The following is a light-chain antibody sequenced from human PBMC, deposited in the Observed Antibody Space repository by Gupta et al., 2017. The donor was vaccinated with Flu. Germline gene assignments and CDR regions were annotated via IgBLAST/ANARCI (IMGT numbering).Light chain of an antibody. J-gene: IGLJ1*01. CDR3: CSDAGSYTWV. CDR1: SSDVGGYNY. V-gene: IGLV2-11*01. Sequence: QSALTQPRSVSGSPGQSVTISCTGTSSDVGGYNYVSWYQQHPGKAPKLIYYDVSKRPTGVPDRSCASKSGNAAPLTSSGLQAEDEADYYCCSDAGSYTWVFGTGTKVTVL. CDR2: DVS.